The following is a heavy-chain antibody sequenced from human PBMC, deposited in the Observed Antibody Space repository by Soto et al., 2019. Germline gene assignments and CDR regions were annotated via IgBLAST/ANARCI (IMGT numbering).Heavy chain of an antibody. J-gene: IGHJ4*02. CDR2: ISTSTGNT. CDR1: GYNFTTFG. CDR3: ASSLRVIVAARGTLDF. D-gene: IGHD2-21*02. V-gene: IGHV1-18*04. Sequence: QVQLVQSGGEVKKPGASVKVSCKASGYNFTTFGITWVRQAPGQGLEWPGWISTSTGNTNYAQKLQRRATLTTDTSPKTAYMELRSLTSDDTAVYCCASSLRVIVAARGTLDFWGQGTLVTVSS.